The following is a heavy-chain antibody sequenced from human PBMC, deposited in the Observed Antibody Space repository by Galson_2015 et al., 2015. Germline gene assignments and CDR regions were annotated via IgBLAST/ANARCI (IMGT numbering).Heavy chain of an antibody. CDR1: GGSFSGYY. CDR2: INHSGST. V-gene: IGHV4-34*01. J-gene: IGHJ3*02. D-gene: IGHD1-26*01. CDR3: ARIRLVGEESPYFDI. Sequence: LSLTCAVSGGSFSGYYWSWIRQPPGEGLEWIGEINHSGSTNYNPSLKSRVTISLDPSKNQFSLELSSVTAADTAVYYCARIRLVGEESPYFDIWGQGTRVTVSS.